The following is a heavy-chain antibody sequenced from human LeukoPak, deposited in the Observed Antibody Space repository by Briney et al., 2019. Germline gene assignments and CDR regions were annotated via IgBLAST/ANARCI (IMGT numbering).Heavy chain of an antibody. CDR1: GFTFSNAW. CDR3: AGERGYDFAFDI. CDR2: IKSKTHGGTT. Sequence: PGGSLRPSCAASGFTFSNAWMTWVRQAPGKGLEWVGRIKSKTHGGTTDYTAPVKGRFTISRDDSKNTLYLQMNSLKTEDTAVYYCAGERGYDFAFDIWGQGTMVTVSS. V-gene: IGHV3-15*01. D-gene: IGHD5-12*01. J-gene: IGHJ3*02.